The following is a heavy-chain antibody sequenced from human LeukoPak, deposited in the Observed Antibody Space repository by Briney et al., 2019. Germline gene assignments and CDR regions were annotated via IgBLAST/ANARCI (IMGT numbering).Heavy chain of an antibody. V-gene: IGHV4-39*01. J-gene: IGHJ4*02. D-gene: IGHD6-19*01. CDR1: GGSISSSSYY. CDR3: ARRGGSSGWYYFDY. CDR2: IYYSGST. Sequence: SETLSLTCTVSGGSISSSSYYWGWIRQPPGKGLEWIGSIYYSGSTYYNPSLKSRVTISVDTSKKQFSLKLSSVTAADTAVYYCARRGGSSGWYYFDYWGQGTLVTVSS.